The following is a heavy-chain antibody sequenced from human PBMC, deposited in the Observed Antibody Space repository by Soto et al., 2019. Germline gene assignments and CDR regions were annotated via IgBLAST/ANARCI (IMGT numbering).Heavy chain of an antibody. CDR3: AAAAGIGNWFDP. CDR1: GGTFSSYA. V-gene: IGHV1-69*13. D-gene: IGHD6-13*01. J-gene: IGHJ5*02. CDR2: IIPIFGTA. Sequence: SVKVSCKASGGTFSSYAISWVRQAPGQGLERMGGIIPIFGTANYAQKFQGRITITADESTSTDYMELSSLRSEDTAVYYCAAAAGIGNWFDPWGQGTLVTVSS.